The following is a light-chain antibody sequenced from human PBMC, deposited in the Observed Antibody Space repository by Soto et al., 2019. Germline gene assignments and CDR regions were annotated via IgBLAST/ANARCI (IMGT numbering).Light chain of an antibody. V-gene: IGKV1-39*01. CDR2: GAS. CDR1: QSIRGF. CDR3: QQGYNTGT. J-gene: IGKJ2*01. Sequence: DIQMTHSPSSLSASVGDRVTITCRASQSIRGFLNWYQQKAGKAPKLLIYGASSLQGGVPSRFSGSGSGTDFTLTISSLQPEDFATYYCQQGYNTGTFGQGTRLEIK.